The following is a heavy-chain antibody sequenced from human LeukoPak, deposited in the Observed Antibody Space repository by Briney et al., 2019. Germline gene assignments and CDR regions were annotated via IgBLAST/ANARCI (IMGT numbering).Heavy chain of an antibody. J-gene: IGHJ4*02. CDR3: ARRGCTHGVCYSDVDF. CDR1: GGSISSSSYY. CDR2: FYYGGGT. D-gene: IGHD2-8*01. Sequence: SETLSLTCTVSGGSISSSSYYWGWIRQPPGKGLEWIGSFYYGGGTYYNPSLKSRVTISVDTSKNQFSLKLTSVTAADTAVYYRARRGCTHGVCYSDVDFWGQGTVVTVSS. V-gene: IGHV4-39*01.